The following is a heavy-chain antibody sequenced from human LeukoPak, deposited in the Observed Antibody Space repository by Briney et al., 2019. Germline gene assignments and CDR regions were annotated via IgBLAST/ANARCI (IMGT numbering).Heavy chain of an antibody. V-gene: IGHV3-23*01. CDR1: GYTFSTYA. J-gene: IGHJ5*02. D-gene: IGHD3-22*01. CDR3: ARDTFYSGGSDYYSWFDP. CDR2: ISDSGGSA. Sequence: PGGSLRLSCAASGYTFSTYAMSWVRQAPGKGLEWVSSISDSGGSADYADSVKGRFTISRDNSKNTLYLQMSSLRAEDTAVYYCARDTFYSGGSDYYSWFDPWGQGTLVTVSS.